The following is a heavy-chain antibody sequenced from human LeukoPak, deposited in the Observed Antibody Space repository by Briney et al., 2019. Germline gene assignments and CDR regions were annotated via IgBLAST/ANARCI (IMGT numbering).Heavy chain of an antibody. J-gene: IGHJ4*02. CDR2: ISGSSSRT. D-gene: IGHD6-6*01. V-gene: IGHV3-23*01. CDR3: AKDRFGGYSSSFFDY. Sequence: GGSLRLSCAASGFTFSSYAMSWVRQAPGKGLEWVSAISGSSSRTYYADSVKGRFTISRDNSTNTLYLQMNSLRAEDTAVYYCAKDRFGGYSSSFFDYWGQGTLVTVSS. CDR1: GFTFSSYA.